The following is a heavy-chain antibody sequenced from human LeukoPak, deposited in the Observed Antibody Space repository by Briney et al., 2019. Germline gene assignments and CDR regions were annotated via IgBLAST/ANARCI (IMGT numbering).Heavy chain of an antibody. J-gene: IGHJ4*02. Sequence: PGGSLRLSCAASGFTVSSTYMNWVRQAPGKGLEWVSVITSGGNSCYADSVKGRFTISRDNSKNTLYLQMNSLRAEDTAVYYCARGQCSSPSCRYFDYWGQGTLVTVSS. V-gene: IGHV3-66*01. CDR1: GFTVSSTY. D-gene: IGHD2-2*01. CDR3: ARGQCSSPSCRYFDY. CDR2: ITSGGNS.